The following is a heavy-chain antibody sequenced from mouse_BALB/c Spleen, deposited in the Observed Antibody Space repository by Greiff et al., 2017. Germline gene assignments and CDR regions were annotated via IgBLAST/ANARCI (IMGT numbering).Heavy chain of an antibody. J-gene: IGHJ3*01. CDR1: GDSITSGY. D-gene: IGHD1-1*01. Sequence: VQLKQSGPSLVKPSQTLSLTCSVTGDSITSGYWNWIRKFPGNKLEYMGYISYSGSTYYNPSLKSRISITQDTSKNQYYLQLNSVTTEDTATYYCASHYGSSYDSFAYWGQGTLVTVSA. CDR3: ASHYGSSYDSFAY. V-gene: IGHV3-8*02. CDR2: ISYSGST.